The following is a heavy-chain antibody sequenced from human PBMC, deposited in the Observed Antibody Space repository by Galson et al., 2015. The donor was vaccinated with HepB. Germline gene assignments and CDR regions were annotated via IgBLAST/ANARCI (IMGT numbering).Heavy chain of an antibody. CDR3: ARHILDTSAFFDY. Sequence: SETLSLTCTVSGGSIRSCSYYWGWIRQPPGKGLEWIGTFYYRESPYYNPSLKSRVTISEDSSKNQFSLKLTFVTAADTVVYYCARHILDTSAFFDYWGQGTLVAVSS. CDR1: GGSIRSCSYY. CDR2: FYYRESP. J-gene: IGHJ4*02. V-gene: IGHV4-39*01. D-gene: IGHD3-10*01.